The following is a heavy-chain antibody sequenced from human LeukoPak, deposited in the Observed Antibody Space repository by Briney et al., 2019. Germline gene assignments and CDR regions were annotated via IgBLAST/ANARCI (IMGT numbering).Heavy chain of an antibody. CDR3: VTVTGYYIVSFDY. Sequence: SETLSLTCAVYGGSFSGYYWSWIRQPPGKGLEWIGEINHSESTNYNPSLKSRVTISVDTSKNQFSLKLSSVTAADTAVYYCVTVTGYYIVSFDYWGQGTLVTVSS. CDR2: INHSEST. D-gene: IGHD3-9*01. J-gene: IGHJ4*02. CDR1: GGSFSGYY. V-gene: IGHV4-34*01.